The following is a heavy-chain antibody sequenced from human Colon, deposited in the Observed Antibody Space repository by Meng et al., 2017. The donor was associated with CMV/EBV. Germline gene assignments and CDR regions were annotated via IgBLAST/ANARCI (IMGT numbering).Heavy chain of an antibody. CDR3: ARARTQTGSHMDV. Sequence: GGSLRLSCAASGFTFRSYEMTWVRQAPGKGLEWVAHIDGNGRSSHLLDSVKGRFSISRDNGNMYLQLDSLRAEDTAVYYCARARTQTGSHMDVWGQGTTVTVSS. D-gene: IGHD3-10*01. V-gene: IGHV3-48*03. CDR2: IDGNGRSS. CDR1: GFTFRSYE. J-gene: IGHJ6*02.